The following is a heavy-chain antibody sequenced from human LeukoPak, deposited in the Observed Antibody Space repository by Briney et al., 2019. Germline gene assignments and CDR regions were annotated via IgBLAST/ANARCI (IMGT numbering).Heavy chain of an antibody. Sequence: GGSLRLSCAASGFTFSSYSMNWVRQAPGKGLEWVAFIRYDGSNKYYADSVKGRFTISRDNSKNTLYLQMNSLRAEDTAVYYCAKEPQLYYYDSSGYQRPFDYWGQGTLVTVSS. CDR2: IRYDGSNK. CDR1: GFTFSSYS. D-gene: IGHD3-22*01. J-gene: IGHJ4*02. CDR3: AKEPQLYYYDSSGYQRPFDY. V-gene: IGHV3-30*02.